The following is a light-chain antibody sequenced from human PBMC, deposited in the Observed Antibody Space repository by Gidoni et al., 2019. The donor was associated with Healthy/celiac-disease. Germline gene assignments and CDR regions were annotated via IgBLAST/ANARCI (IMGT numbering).Light chain of an antibody. CDR2: KNN. V-gene: IGLV1-44*01. Sequence: QSVLTQPPSASVTPGQSVTISCSGSNSNLGSNTVNWYQHPPGTAPKLLIYKNNQPPSGVPDRFSGSKSGTSASLAISGLQSEDEADYYCAAWDDSLNGVVFGGGTKLTVL. J-gene: IGLJ3*02. CDR1: NSNLGSNT. CDR3: AAWDDSLNGVV.